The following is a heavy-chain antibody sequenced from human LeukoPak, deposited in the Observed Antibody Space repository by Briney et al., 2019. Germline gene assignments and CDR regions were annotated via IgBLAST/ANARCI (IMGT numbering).Heavy chain of an antibody. Sequence: ASVKVSCKASGYTFTGYYMHWVRQAPGQGLEWMGWINPNSGGTNYAQKFQGRVTMTRDTSISTAYMELSRLRSDDTAVYYCARYCSSTSCYGIDYWGQGTLVTVSS. D-gene: IGHD2-2*01. CDR3: ARYCSSTSCYGIDY. J-gene: IGHJ4*02. CDR1: GYTFTGYY. V-gene: IGHV1-2*02. CDR2: INPNSGGT.